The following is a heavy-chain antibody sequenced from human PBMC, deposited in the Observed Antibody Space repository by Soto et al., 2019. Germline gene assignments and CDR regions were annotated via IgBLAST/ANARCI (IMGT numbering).Heavy chain of an antibody. CDR2: IYYSGNT. J-gene: IGHJ5*02. V-gene: IGHV4-39*02. CDR1: ADSITSGSYY. D-gene: IGHD1-1*01. CDR3: AERYCTGGTCYGYNH. Sequence: QLQLQQSGPRLVKPSETLSLTCIVPADSITSGSYYWGWIRQPPGKGLEWIGSIYYSGNTYYNPSLKSRLTIAIDTSKNHLSLSLTSLTAADTALYYCAERYCTGGTCYGYNHWGQGTLVTVSP.